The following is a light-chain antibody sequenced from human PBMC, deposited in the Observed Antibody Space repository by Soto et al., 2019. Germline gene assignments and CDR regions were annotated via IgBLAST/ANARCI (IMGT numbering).Light chain of an antibody. J-gene: IGKJ1*01. Sequence: EIVMTQSPATLSVSPGERATLSCRASQSVSSNLAWYQQKPGRAPRLLIYGASTRATGMPARFSGSGSGTDFTLTISRLEPEDFAVYYCQQYGSSGTFGQGTKVDI. V-gene: IGKV3-15*01. CDR1: QSVSSN. CDR3: QQYGSSGT. CDR2: GAS.